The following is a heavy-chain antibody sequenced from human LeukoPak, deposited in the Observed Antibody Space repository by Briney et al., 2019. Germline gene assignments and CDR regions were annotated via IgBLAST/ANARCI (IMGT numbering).Heavy chain of an antibody. CDR2: IWYDGSNK. J-gene: IGHJ4*02. Sequence: PGGSLSLSCAASGFTSSSCGMHWVRQAPGKGLDWVAVIWYDGSNKYYADSVKGRFTISRDNSKNTLYLQMNSLRAEDTAVYYCARDAVYSSSWQYYWGQGTLVTVSS. V-gene: IGHV3-33*01. D-gene: IGHD6-13*01. CDR1: GFTSSSCG. CDR3: ARDAVYSSSWQYY.